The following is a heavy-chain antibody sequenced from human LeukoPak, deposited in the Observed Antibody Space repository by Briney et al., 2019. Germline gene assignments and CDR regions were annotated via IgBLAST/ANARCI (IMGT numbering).Heavy chain of an antibody. J-gene: IGHJ4*02. V-gene: IGHV3-23*01. Sequence: GGSLRPSCAASGFTLSSYAMSWVRQAPGKGLEWVSLISGNTGSTYYADSVKGRFTISRDITKNTLYLQMDNLRAEDTAVYHCAKEGCSSTSCYINYWGQGTLVTVSS. CDR3: AKEGCSSTSCYINY. CDR2: ISGNTGST. D-gene: IGHD2-2*02. CDR1: GFTLSSYA.